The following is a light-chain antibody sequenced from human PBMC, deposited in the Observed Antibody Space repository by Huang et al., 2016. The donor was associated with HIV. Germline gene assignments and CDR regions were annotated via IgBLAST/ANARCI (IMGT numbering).Light chain of an antibody. V-gene: IGKV3-11*01. J-gene: IGKJ2*01. CDR3: QQRSKWPPVYT. CDR2: GAS. Sequence: EIVLTQSPATLSLSPGDRATLSCRASQSVENSLAWYQQKPGQPPRLLMYGASIRATGIRARFSGSGSGTDFTLTISSLEPDDFAVYYCQQRSKWPPVYTFGQGTKLEIK. CDR1: QSVENS.